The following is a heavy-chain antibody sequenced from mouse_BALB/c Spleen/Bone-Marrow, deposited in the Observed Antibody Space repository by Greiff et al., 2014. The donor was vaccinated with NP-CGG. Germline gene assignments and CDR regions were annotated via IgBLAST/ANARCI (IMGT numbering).Heavy chain of an antibody. CDR1: GFNIKDYY. J-gene: IGHJ2*01. CDR3: NADPIT. V-gene: IGHV14-4*02. Sequence: EVKLMESGAELVRSGASVKLSCTASGFNIKDYYMNWVKQRPEQGLEWIGWIDPENGDTEYAPKFQGKATMTADTSSNTAYLQLSSLTSEGTGVYYCNADPITWGQGTTLTVSS. CDR2: IDPENGDT.